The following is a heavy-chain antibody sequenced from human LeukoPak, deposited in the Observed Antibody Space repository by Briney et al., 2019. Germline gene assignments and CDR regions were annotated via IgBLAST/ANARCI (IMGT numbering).Heavy chain of an antibody. Sequence: SETLSLTCTVSGDSISSYYWSWIRQPPGKGLEWIGYVYYSGSSDYNSSLKSRVTMSVDTSKNQFSLKLSSVTAADTAVYYCARSVLVGAAMREFDYWGQGTLVTVSS. D-gene: IGHD1-26*01. CDR2: VYYSGSS. V-gene: IGHV4-59*01. CDR3: ARSVLVGAAMREFDY. CDR1: GDSISSYY. J-gene: IGHJ4*02.